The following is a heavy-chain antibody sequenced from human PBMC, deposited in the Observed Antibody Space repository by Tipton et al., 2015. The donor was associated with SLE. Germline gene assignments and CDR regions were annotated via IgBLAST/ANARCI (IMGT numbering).Heavy chain of an antibody. V-gene: IGHV4-59*12. CDR1: GGSISSYY. CDR3: SRRSGAFDI. CDR2: IYYSGST. J-gene: IGHJ3*02. Sequence: TLSLTCTVSGGSISSYYWSWIRQPPGKGLEWIGYIYYSGSTNYNPSLKSRVTIFIDTSKKQFSLKMRSMTAADTALYYCSRRSGAFDIWGQGTVVTASS.